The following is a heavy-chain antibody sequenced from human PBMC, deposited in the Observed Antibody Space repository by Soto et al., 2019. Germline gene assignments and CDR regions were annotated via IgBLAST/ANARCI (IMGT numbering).Heavy chain of an antibody. CDR3: ARHQSHSSSYVDP. J-gene: IGHJ5*02. Sequence: SETLSLTCAVSGGSISSSSYYWGWIRQPPGKGLEWIGSIYYSGSTYYYPSLKSRVTISVATSKNQFSLKLSSVTAADMAVYYCARHQSHSSSYVDPWGQGTLVTVSS. CDR1: GGSISSSSYY. D-gene: IGHD6-13*01. CDR2: IYYSGST. V-gene: IGHV4-39*01.